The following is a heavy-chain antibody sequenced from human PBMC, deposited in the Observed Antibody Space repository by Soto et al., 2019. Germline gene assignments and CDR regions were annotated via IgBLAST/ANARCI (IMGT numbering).Heavy chain of an antibody. V-gene: IGHV4-31*03. J-gene: IGHJ4*02. CDR1: GGSIGSGTSY. CDR2: IYFTGAT. Sequence: QVQLQESGPGLVKPSQTLSLTCNVSGGSIGSGTSYWTWIRQHPGDGLEWIGHIYFTGATYSNPSLRSRLTMSVDTSKNQFSLKLTSVTAADTATYYCASIPRRGYSYGIDYWGQGTLVTVSS. CDR3: ASIPRRGYSYGIDY. D-gene: IGHD2-21*02.